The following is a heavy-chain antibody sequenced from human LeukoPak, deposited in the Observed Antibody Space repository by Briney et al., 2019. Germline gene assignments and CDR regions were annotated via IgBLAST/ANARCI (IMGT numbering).Heavy chain of an antibody. CDR1: GFTFNNYA. CDR2: ISGSGGST. Sequence: GGSLRLSCAASGFTFNNYAMNWVRQAPGKGLEWVSAISGSGGSTYYADSVKGRFTISRDNSKNTLYLQMNSLRAEDTAVYYCAKGGEYYYDSSGYYWGQGALVTVSS. V-gene: IGHV3-23*01. CDR3: AKGGEYYYDSSGYY. D-gene: IGHD3-22*01. J-gene: IGHJ4*02.